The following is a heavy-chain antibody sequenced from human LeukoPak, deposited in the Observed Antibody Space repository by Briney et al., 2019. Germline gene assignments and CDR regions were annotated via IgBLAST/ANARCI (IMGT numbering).Heavy chain of an antibody. J-gene: IGHJ4*02. CDR1: GCTFSSYS. CDR3: ASLGDFWSGYYNEDFEY. D-gene: IGHD3-3*01. V-gene: IGHV3-48*01. Sequence: GGSLRLSCAASGCTFSSYSMNWVRQAPGKGLEWVGYISSSSSTIYYAHSVKGRFTISRDHAKNSLYLQMNSLRAEDTAVYYCASLGDFWSGYYNEDFEYWGQRTLVTVSS. CDR2: ISSSSSTI.